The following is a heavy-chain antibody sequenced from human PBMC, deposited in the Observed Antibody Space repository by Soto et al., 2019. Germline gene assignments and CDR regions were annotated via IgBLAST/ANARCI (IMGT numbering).Heavy chain of an antibody. V-gene: IGHV3-72*01. CDR1: GSIFSDHY. D-gene: IGHD1-26*01. Sequence: EVQLVESGGGLVQPGGSLRLSCAVSGSIFSDHYMVWVRQAPGKGLEWVGRIGKKANNYATEYAASVNGRFTISRDDSKNSLYLQLNSLKAEDTTVYSCTRGYSGVNIYAFDIWGQGTTVTVSS. CDR3: TRGYSGVNIYAFDI. CDR2: IGKKANNYAT. J-gene: IGHJ3*02.